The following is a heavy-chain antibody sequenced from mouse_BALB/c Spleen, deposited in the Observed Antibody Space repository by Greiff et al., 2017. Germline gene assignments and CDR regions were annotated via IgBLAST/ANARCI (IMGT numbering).Heavy chain of an antibody. J-gene: IGHJ4*01. Sequence: EVKLVESGGGLVKPGGSLKLSCAASGFAFSSYDMSWVRQTPEKRLEWVAYISSGGGSTYYPDTVKGRFTISRDNAKNTLYLQMSSLKSEDTAMYYCARDGDYVGKNYAMDYWGQGTSVTVSS. CDR2: ISSGGGST. CDR1: GFAFSSYD. D-gene: IGHD2-4*01. CDR3: ARDGDYVGKNYAMDY. V-gene: IGHV5-12-1*01.